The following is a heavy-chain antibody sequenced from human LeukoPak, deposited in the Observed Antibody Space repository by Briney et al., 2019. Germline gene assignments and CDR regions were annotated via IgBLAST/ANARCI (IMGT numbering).Heavy chain of an antibody. V-gene: IGHV4-4*07. D-gene: IGHD3-10*01. J-gene: IGHJ6*03. CDR2: IYTSGST. Sequence: SETLSLTCTVSGGSISGYYWQWIRQPAGKGLEWIGRIYTSGSTNYNPSLKSRVTISVDTSKNQFSLKLSSVTAADTAVYYCAREVSTYYYGSGSYYNRSYYYYYMDVWGKGTTVTISS. CDR3: AREVSTYYYGSGSYYNRSYYYYYMDV. CDR1: GGSISGYY.